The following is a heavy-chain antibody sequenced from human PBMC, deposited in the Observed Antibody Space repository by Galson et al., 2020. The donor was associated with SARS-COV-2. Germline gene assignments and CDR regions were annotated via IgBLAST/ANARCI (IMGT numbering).Heavy chain of an antibody. CDR2: IHHRGFT. CDR3: ARLLALGPVIAALDS. J-gene: IGHJ4*02. D-gene: IGHD3-16*01. Sequence: SETLSLTCSASGDSIDDSSHYWAWIRQPPGKGLQWVATIHHRGFTYYTPSLRSRLSISVDISKNQFFLTLRSVTAADSAVYYCARLLALGPVIAALDSWGQGTQVTVSS. CDR1: GDSIDDSSHY. V-gene: IGHV4-39*01.